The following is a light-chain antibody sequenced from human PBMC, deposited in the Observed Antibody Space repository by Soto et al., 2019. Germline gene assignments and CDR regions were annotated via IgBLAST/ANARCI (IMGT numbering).Light chain of an antibody. V-gene: IGKV3-20*01. CDR3: QQYGSSGT. Sequence: EIVMTQSPATLSVSPGERATLSCRASQSVSIKLDWYQQKPGQAAWLLIYGASNRATAIPDRFSGSGSGTDFTLTISRLEPEDFAVYYCQQYGSSGTFGQGTKV. J-gene: IGKJ1*01. CDR1: QSVSIK. CDR2: GAS.